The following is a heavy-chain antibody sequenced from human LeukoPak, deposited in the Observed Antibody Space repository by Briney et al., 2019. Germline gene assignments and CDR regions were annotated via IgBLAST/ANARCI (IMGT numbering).Heavy chain of an antibody. CDR3: ARGYYDFWSGSDPNFDY. CDR2: INPNSGGT. J-gene: IGHJ4*02. V-gene: IGHV1-2*02. Sequence: ASVKASCKASGYTFTGYYMHWLRQAAGQGLEWMGWINPNSGGTNYAQKFQGRVTMTRDTSISTAYMELSRLRSDDTAVYYCARGYYDFWSGSDPNFDYWGQGTLVTVSS. D-gene: IGHD3-3*01. CDR1: GYTFTGYY.